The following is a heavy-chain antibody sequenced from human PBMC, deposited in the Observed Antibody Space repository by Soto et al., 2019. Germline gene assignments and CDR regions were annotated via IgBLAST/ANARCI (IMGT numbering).Heavy chain of an antibody. Sequence: PSETLSLTCSVCGASIISNDWWFWIRQTPGKGLEWIGEIFHSGRTNYCPSFKSRVTISVDTSKSQFSLEMASVTAADTAVYYCARANLRSGWTFDHWGQGSPVTVSS. V-gene: IGHV4-4*02. CDR1: GASIISNDW. CDR2: IFHSGRT. D-gene: IGHD6-19*01. CDR3: ARANLRSGWTFDH. J-gene: IGHJ4*02.